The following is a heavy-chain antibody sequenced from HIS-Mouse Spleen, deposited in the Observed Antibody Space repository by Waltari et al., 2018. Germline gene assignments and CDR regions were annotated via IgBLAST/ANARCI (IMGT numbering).Heavy chain of an antibody. CDR2: ISYDGSNN. D-gene: IGHD3-10*01. CDR3: ANRPRFGESPFDY. Sequence: QVQLVESGGGVVQPGRSLRLSCAASGFTFSSYGMHWVRQAPGKGLEWVAVISYDGSNNYEADSVKGRFTISRDNSKNTLYLQMNSLRAEDTAVYYCANRPRFGESPFDYWGQGTLVTVSS. J-gene: IGHJ4*02. CDR1: GFTFSSYG. V-gene: IGHV3-30*18.